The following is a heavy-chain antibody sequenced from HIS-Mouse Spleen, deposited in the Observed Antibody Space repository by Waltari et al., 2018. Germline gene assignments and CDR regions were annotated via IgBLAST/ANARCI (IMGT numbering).Heavy chain of an antibody. CDR2: IYYSGST. V-gene: IGHV4-59*01. Sequence: QVQLQESGPGLVKPSETLSLTCTVSGGPISSYSRSWIRQPPGKGLEWIGYIYYSGSTNYNPSLKSRVTISVDTSKNQFSLKLSSVTAADTAVYYCARLGRRANWGSEKAFDIWGQGTMVTVSS. CDR1: GGPISSYS. CDR3: ARLGRRANWGSEKAFDI. J-gene: IGHJ3*02. D-gene: IGHD7-27*01.